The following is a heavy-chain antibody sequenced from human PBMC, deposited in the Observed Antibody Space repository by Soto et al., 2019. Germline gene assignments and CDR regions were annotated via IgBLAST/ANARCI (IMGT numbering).Heavy chain of an antibody. J-gene: IGHJ4*02. CDR2: IYWDDDK. CDR1: GFSLSTSGVG. CDR3: AHRSLQSHWVGY. V-gene: IGHV2-5*02. D-gene: IGHD4-4*01. Sequence: QITLKESGPTLVKPTQTLTLTCTFSGFSLSTSGVGVGWIRQPPGKALEWLALIYWDDDKRYSPSLRSRLTITKDTSKNQVVLTMTTLPPVDTATYSCAHRSLQSHWVGYWGQGTLVTVSS.